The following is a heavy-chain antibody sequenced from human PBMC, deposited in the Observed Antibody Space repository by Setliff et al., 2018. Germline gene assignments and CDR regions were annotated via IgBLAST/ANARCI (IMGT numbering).Heavy chain of an antibody. Sequence: GGSLRLSCAASGFTFSSYSMNWVRQAPGKGLEWVSYISSSSSTIYYADSVKGRFTISRDNAKNSLYLQMNSLRAEDTAVYYCARETLNYNFWSGYYRYYYYGMDVWGQGTTVTVSS. D-gene: IGHD3-3*01. V-gene: IGHV3-48*04. CDR3: ARETLNYNFWSGYYRYYYYGMDV. J-gene: IGHJ6*02. CDR1: GFTFSSYS. CDR2: ISSSSSTI.